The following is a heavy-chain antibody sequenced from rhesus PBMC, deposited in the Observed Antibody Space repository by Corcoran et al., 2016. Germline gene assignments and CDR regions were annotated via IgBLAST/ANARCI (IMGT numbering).Heavy chain of an antibody. Sequence: QVQLPESGPGLVKPSETLSPTSAVSGGFISGYFSATCLCPHPRTGLEWLGNIYGNSASTYYNPALKSRVTSSKDTSKNQFFLKLSSVTAADTAVYYCAREGYYGSNSFDYWGQGVLVTVSS. V-gene: IGHV4S9*01. CDR3: AREGYYGSNSFDY. CDR1: GGFISGYFS. D-gene: IGHD4-29*01. CDR2: IYGNSAST. J-gene: IGHJ4*01.